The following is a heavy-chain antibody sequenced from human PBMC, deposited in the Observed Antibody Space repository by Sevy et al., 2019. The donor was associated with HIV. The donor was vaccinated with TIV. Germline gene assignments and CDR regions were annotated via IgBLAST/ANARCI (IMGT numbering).Heavy chain of an antibody. CDR1: GFTFSSYA. D-gene: IGHD4-17*01. V-gene: IGHV3-23*01. CDR3: AKVLGDNGDYVSDY. CDR2: ISGRGGST. J-gene: IGHJ4*02. Sequence: GGSLRLSCAASGFTFSSYAMNWVRQAPGKGLEWVSGISGRGGSTYYADSVKGRFTISRDNSKNTLFLQMNSLRAEDTAVYYCAKVLGDNGDYVSDYWGQGTLVTVSS.